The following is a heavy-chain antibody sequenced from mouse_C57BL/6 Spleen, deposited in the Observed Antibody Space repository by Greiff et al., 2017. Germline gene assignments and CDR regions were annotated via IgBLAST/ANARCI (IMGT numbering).Heavy chain of an antibody. J-gene: IGHJ1*03. Sequence: VQLQQPGAELVKPGASVKLSCKASGYTFTSYWMHWVKQRPGRGLEWIGRIDPNSGGTKYNEKFKSKATLTVVKPSSTAYIQRSSLTSEDSALYYGAYDSNYTRTPCWYCDVWGTGTTVTVAS. D-gene: IGHD2-5*01. V-gene: IGHV1-72*01. CDR2: IDPNSGGT. CDR3: AYDSNYTRTPCWYCDV. CDR1: GYTFTSYW.